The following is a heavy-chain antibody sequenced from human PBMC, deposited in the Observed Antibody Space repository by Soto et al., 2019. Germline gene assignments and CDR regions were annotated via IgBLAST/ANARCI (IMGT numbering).Heavy chain of an antibody. D-gene: IGHD6-13*01. CDR2: IYNSGST. Sequence: SETLSLTCTVSGGSISSGGYYWSWIRQHPGKGLEWIGYIYNSGSTNYNPSLKSRVTISVDTSKNQFSLKLSSVTTADTAVYYCARGSTGYSSSWYRYWGQGTLVTVSS. CDR3: ARGSTGYSSSWYRY. CDR1: GGSISSGGYY. J-gene: IGHJ4*02. V-gene: IGHV4-61*08.